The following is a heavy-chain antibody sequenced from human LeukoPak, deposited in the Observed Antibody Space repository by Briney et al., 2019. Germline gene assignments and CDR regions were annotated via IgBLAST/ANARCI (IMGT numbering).Heavy chain of an antibody. V-gene: IGHV3-21*01. CDR2: ISSSSSYI. CDR1: GFTFSSYT. D-gene: IGHD2-15*01. CDR3: ARALWCSGGSCYGMDV. Sequence: GGSLRLSCAASGFTFSSYTMNWVRLAPGKGLEWVSCISSSSSYIYFTDSVKGRFTISRDNAENSLYLQMNSLRAEDTAVYYCARALWCSGGSCYGMDVWGQGTTVTVSS. J-gene: IGHJ6*02.